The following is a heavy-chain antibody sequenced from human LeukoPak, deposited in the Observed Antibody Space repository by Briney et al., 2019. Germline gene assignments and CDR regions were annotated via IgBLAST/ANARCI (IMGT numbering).Heavy chain of an antibody. CDR2: ISSSGSTI. CDR1: GFTFSDYY. Sequence: GGSLRLSCAASGFTFSDYYMSWIRQAPGKGLEWVSYISSSGSTIYYADSVKGRFTISRDNAKNSLYLQMNSLRAEDMALYYCAKSSSYEYYYYYMDVWGKGTTVTVSS. CDR3: AKSSSYEYYYYYMDV. V-gene: IGHV3-11*01. J-gene: IGHJ6*03. D-gene: IGHD5-12*01.